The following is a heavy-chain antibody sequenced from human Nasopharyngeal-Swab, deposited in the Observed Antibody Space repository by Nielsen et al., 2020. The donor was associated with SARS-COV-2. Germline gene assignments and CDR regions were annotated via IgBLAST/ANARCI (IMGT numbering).Heavy chain of an antibody. D-gene: IGHD5-24*01. CDR2: IYYSGRT. Sequence: SETLSLTCTVPGGSISSYYWSWIPQPPGKGLEWIGYIYYSGRTNYNPSLKSRVTISVDTSKNQFSLKLSSVTAADTAVYYCARHERRWLQLRPEYFQHWGQGTLVTVSS. CDR1: GGSISSYY. J-gene: IGHJ1*01. CDR3: ARHERRWLQLRPEYFQH. V-gene: IGHV4-59*08.